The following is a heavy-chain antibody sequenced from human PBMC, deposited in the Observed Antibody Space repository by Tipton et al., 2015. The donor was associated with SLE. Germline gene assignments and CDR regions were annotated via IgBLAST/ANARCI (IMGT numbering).Heavy chain of an antibody. CDR3: ARALGGDILSFGCDY. CDR1: GYTFANFW. CDR2: IYPGDSDT. D-gene: IGHD2/OR15-2a*01. Sequence: QLVQSGAEVKKPGESLKISCRVSGYTFANFWISWVRQTPGKGLEWMGFIYPGDSDTKYSPSFEGQVTISADKSTSTAYVQWNSLKTSDSAMYYGARALGGDILSFGCDYWGPGTLVTVSS. V-gene: IGHV5-51*01. J-gene: IGHJ4*02.